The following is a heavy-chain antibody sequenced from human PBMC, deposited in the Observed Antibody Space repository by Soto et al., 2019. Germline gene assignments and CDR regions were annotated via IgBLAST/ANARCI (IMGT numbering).Heavy chain of an antibody. J-gene: IGHJ5*02. V-gene: IGHV3-73*01. CDR3: AKFYGGNSAHAYTIDP. CDR2: IRNKGNNYAT. Sequence: PGGSLRLSCAASGFTFSDSAMHWVRQASGKGLEWVGRIRNKGNNYATAYTASVKGRFTISRDDSKNTLYLQMNSLRAEDTAVYYCAKFYGGNSAHAYTIDPWGQGTLVTVSS. D-gene: IGHD2-21*02. CDR1: GFTFSDSA.